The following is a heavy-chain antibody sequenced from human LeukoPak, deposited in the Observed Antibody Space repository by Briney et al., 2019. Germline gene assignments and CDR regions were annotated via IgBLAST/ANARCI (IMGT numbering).Heavy chain of an antibody. Sequence: PGGSLRLSCVASDFTIAHNWMDWVRQDPGEGLVWVSSINADGSTANYAESVKGRFTISRDTAKSTVFLQMNSLRVDDTAMYYCARSRDGTLDIWGQGAMVTVSS. CDR2: INADGSTA. CDR1: DFTIAHNW. V-gene: IGHV3-74*01. CDR3: ARSRDGTLDI. J-gene: IGHJ3*02. D-gene: IGHD5-24*01.